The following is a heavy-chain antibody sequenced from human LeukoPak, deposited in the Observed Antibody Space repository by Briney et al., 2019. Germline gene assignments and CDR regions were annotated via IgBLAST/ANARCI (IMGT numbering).Heavy chain of an antibody. V-gene: IGHV1-18*01. CDR1: GYSENFYG. J-gene: IGHJ4*02. Sequence: VASVKVSCKTSGYSENFYGITWVRQVAGQGLEWMGWISAQHGQTEYAPNSQDRVTMTTDTCTNTAYMELRSLRSDDTAVYYCAGSLGYCTSNVCYLKYWGQGTLVTVSS. D-gene: IGHD2-8*01. CDR2: ISAQHGQT. CDR3: AGSLGYCTSNVCYLKY.